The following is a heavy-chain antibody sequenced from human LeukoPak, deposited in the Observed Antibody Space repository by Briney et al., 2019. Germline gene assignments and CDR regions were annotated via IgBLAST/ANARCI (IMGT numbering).Heavy chain of an antibody. Sequence: SVKVSCRASGGTFSSYAISWVRQAPGQGLEWMGGIIPIFGTANYAQKFQGRVTITADKSTSTAYMELSSLRSEDTAVYYCARGHSSGWYDNYYYNMDVWGKGTTVTISS. V-gene: IGHV1-69*06. CDR3: ARGHSSGWYDNYYYNMDV. J-gene: IGHJ6*03. CDR2: IIPIFGTA. CDR1: GGTFSSYA. D-gene: IGHD6-19*01.